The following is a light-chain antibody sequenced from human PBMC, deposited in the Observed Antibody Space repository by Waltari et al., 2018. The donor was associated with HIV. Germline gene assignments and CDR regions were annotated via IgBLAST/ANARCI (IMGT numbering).Light chain of an antibody. Sequence: SYELTQPPSVSVSPGQTATITCSGDSLPAPYVYWFQKKAGQAPVVVIFEDNKRPSGIPQRISGSKSGALASLTITWAQVDDEADYYCFSTDSNSDQRVFGGGTKLTVL. V-gene: IGLV3-10*01. CDR2: EDN. J-gene: IGLJ2*01. CDR3: FSTDSNSDQRV. CDR1: SLPAPY.